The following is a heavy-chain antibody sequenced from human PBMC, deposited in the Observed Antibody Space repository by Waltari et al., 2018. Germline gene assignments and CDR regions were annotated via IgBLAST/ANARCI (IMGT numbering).Heavy chain of an antibody. D-gene: IGHD6-19*01. CDR1: GFTFNYYN. J-gene: IGHJ5*02. Sequence: EVQLVESGGGLVQPGGSLRLSCAASGFTFNYYNMHWVRQAPGKGLEWISYISSSSTTIYYADAVKGRFTISRDNANNSLYLQMNSLRAEDTAVYYCARGRAGVAVSGKGNWFDPWGQGTLVTVSS. V-gene: IGHV3-48*01. CDR3: ARGRAGVAVSGKGNWFDP. CDR2: ISSSSTTI.